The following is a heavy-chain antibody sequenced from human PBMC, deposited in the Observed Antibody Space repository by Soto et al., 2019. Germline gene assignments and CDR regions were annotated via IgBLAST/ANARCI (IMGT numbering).Heavy chain of an antibody. CDR1: GYTLTELS. CDR2: FDPEDGET. V-gene: IGHV1-24*01. Sequence: ASVKVSCKVSGYTLTELSMHWVRQAPGKGLEWMGGFDPEDGETIYAQKFQGRVTMTEDTSTDTAYMELSSLRSEDTAVYYCAKGLTALAPFDYWGQGTLVTVSS. D-gene: IGHD5-18*01. J-gene: IGHJ4*02. CDR3: AKGLTALAPFDY.